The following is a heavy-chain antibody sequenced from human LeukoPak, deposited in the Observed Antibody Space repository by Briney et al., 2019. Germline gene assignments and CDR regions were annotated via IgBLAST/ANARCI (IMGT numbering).Heavy chain of an antibody. D-gene: IGHD3-10*01. V-gene: IGHV4-30-4*01. CDR1: GGSINSGDYY. Sequence: SQTLYLNCTVSGGSINSGDYYWSWIRQPPGTGLEWIGYIYYSGSTYYNPSLKSRVTIAVDTSNNQFSLKLSSVTAADTAVYYCARDYYGSGSYYPNWFDPWGQGTLVTVSS. CDR2: IYYSGST. CDR3: ARDYYGSGSYYPNWFDP. J-gene: IGHJ5*02.